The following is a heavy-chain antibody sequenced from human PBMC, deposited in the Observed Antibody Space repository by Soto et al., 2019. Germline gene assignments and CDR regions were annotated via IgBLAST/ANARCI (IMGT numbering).Heavy chain of an antibody. Sequence: ASVKVSCKASGYTFTNYGFSWVRQAPGQGLEWMGWISSFNGNTYYAQKIQGRVTMTTDTSTTTVHMELRSLTPDDTGVYFCARDPGAEVVAPPEVRYMDVWGKGTTVTVSS. J-gene: IGHJ6*03. V-gene: IGHV1-18*01. CDR1: GYTFTNYG. CDR3: ARDPGAEVVAPPEVRYMDV. D-gene: IGHD1-26*01. CDR2: ISSFNGNT.